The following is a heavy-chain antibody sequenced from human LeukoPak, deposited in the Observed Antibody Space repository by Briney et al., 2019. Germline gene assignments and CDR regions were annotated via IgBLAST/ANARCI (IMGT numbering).Heavy chain of an antibody. Sequence: PSQTLSLTCTVSGGSISSSSYYWGWIRQPPGKGLEGIGSNYYSGSTYYNPSLKSRVTISAATYKYQFSLKLSSVTATDAAVYYCARLVVPGFFDNWGQGALVTASS. D-gene: IGHD3-22*01. CDR3: ARLVVPGFFDN. V-gene: IGHV4-39*01. CDR2: NYYSGST. J-gene: IGHJ4*02. CDR1: GGSISSSSYY.